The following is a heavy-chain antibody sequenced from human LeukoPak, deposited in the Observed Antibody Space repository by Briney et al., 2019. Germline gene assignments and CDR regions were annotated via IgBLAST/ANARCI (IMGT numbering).Heavy chain of an antibody. J-gene: IGHJ4*02. D-gene: IGHD3-10*01. CDR3: AKTPNTMVRGVGGALFDY. CDR1: GFTFSSYS. V-gene: IGHV3-21*04. Sequence: GGSLRLSCAASGFTFSSYSMNWVRQAPGKGLEWVSSISSSSSYIYYADSVKGRFTISRDNAKNSLYLQMNSLRAEDTAVYYCAKTPNTMVRGVGGALFDYWGQGTLVTVSS. CDR2: ISSSSSYI.